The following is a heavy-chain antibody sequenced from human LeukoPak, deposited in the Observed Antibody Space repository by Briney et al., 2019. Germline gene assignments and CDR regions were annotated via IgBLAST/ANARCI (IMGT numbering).Heavy chain of an antibody. CDR1: GFTFSDYY. V-gene: IGHV3-11*03. D-gene: IGHD3-22*01. Sequence: PGGSLRLSCAASGFTFSDYYMSWIRQAPGKGLEWVSYISSSNSYTNYADSVKGRFYADSVKGRFTISRDNAKNSLYLQMNSLRAEDTAVYYCASLTYYFDSSGYYPGYFQHWGQGTLGTVSS. CDR3: ASLTYYFDSSGYYPGYFQH. CDR2: ISSSNSYT. J-gene: IGHJ1*01.